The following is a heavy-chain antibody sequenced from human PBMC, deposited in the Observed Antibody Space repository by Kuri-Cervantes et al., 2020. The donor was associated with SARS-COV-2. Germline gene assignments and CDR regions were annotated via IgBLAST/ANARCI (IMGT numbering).Heavy chain of an antibody. D-gene: IGHD6-19*01. J-gene: IGHJ6*03. CDR1: GGTFSSYA. CDR3: ARGRARYSSGWLRPDILYYYMDV. V-gene: IGHV1-8*02. CDR2: MNPNSGNT. Sequence: ASVKVSCKASGGTFSSYAINWVRQATGQGLEWMGWMNPNSGNTGYAQKFQGRVTMTRNTSISTAYMELSSLRSEDTAVYYCARGRARYSSGWLRPDILYYYMDVWGKGTTVTVSS.